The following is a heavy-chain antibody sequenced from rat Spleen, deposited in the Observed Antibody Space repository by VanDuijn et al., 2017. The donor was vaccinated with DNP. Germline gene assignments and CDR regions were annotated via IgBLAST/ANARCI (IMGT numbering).Heavy chain of an antibody. D-gene: IGHD1-12*03. CDR1: GFSFSDYN. V-gene: IGHV5S10*01. J-gene: IGHJ3*01. CDR3: TTDYYYDGYWFAY. CDR2: IIYDGSST. Sequence: EVQLVESGGGLVQPGRSLKLSCADSGFSFSDYNMAWVRQAPTKGLEWVATIIYDGSSTYYRDSVKGRFTISRDNAKSTLYLQMDSLRSEDPATYYCTTDYYYDGYWFAYWGQGTLVTVSS.